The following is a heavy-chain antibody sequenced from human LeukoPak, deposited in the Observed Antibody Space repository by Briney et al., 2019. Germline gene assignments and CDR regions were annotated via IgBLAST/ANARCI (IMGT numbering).Heavy chain of an antibody. V-gene: IGHV3-23*01. Sequence: PSETLSLTCAVYGGFFSVYYWSWLRQPPGKGLEWVSAISGSGGSTYYADSVKGRFTISRDNSKNTLYLQMNSLRAEDTAVYYCAKSYYDFWSGYTYPFDYWGQGTLVTVSS. D-gene: IGHD3-3*01. J-gene: IGHJ4*02. CDR3: AKSYYDFWSGYTYPFDY. CDR1: GGFFSVYY. CDR2: ISGSGGST.